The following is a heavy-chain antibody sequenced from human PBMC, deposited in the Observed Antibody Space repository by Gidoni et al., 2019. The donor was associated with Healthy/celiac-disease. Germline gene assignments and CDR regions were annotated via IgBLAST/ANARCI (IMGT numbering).Heavy chain of an antibody. Sequence: QVTLRESGPALVKPTQTLTLTCTFSGFSLSTSGMCVSWIRQPPGKALEWLARIDWDDDKYYSTSLKTRLTISKDTSKNQVVLTMTNMDPVDTATYYCARRQLTVTTDAFDIWGQGTMVTVSS. CDR1: GFSLSTSGMC. CDR2: IDWDDDK. J-gene: IGHJ3*02. CDR3: ARRQLTVTTDAFDI. D-gene: IGHD4-17*01. V-gene: IGHV2-70*15.